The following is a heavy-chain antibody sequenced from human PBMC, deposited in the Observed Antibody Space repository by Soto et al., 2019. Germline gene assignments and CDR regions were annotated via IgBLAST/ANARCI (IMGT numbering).Heavy chain of an antibody. CDR3: ARGWGVLFDY. Sequence: QVQLQQWGAGLLKPSETLSLTCAVYGGSFSGYYWSWIRQPPGKGLEWIGEINHSGSTNYNPSLKSRVTISVDTSKNQFSLKLSSVTATDTAVYYCARGWGVLFDYWGQGALVTVSS. CDR2: INHSGST. CDR1: GGSFSGYY. D-gene: IGHD3-10*01. J-gene: IGHJ4*02. V-gene: IGHV4-34*01.